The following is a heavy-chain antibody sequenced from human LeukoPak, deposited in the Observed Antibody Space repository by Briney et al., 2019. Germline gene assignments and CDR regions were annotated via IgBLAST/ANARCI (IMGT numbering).Heavy chain of an antibody. CDR3: ARGIAYSSSSARGYNYYFYGMAV. Sequence: KISCKGSGYSFTSYWISWVRQAPGQGLEWMGRIIPIVGIANYAQQFQGRVTINADKSTSTAYMELSSLRSEDTAVYYCARGIAYSSSSARGYNYYFYGMAVWGQGTTVTVSS. CDR1: GYSFTSYW. CDR2: IIPIVGIA. V-gene: IGHV1-69*04. D-gene: IGHD6-6*01. J-gene: IGHJ6*02.